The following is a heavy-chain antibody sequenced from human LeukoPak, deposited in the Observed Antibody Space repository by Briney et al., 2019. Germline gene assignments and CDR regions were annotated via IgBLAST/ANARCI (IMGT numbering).Heavy chain of an antibody. J-gene: IGHJ4*02. D-gene: IGHD3-10*01. CDR1: GYTFTDYY. CDR3: ARDGAYGSGDFYFDY. V-gene: IGHV1-2*02. Sequence: ASVKVSCKASGYTFTDYYVHWVRQAPGQGLECMGWINPNSGGTNYAQKFQGRVTMTRDTSTSTAYMELSRLTADDTAFYYCARDGAYGSGDFYFDYWGQGTLVTVSS. CDR2: INPNSGGT.